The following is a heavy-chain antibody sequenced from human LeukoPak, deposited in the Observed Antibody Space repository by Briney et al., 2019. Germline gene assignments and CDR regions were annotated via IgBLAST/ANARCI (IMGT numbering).Heavy chain of an antibody. V-gene: IGHV3-15*01. Sequence: PGGSLRLSCGASGFTFSSYWMSWVHQAPGKGLEWVGRIKSNTAGGTINYAAPVKGRFTISRDDSKNTLYLQMNSLKTEDTALYYCTTDDYYDSSGYSPGFQQWGQGTLVTVSS. CDR3: TTDDYYDSSGYSPGFQQ. J-gene: IGHJ1*01. CDR1: GFTFSSYW. CDR2: IKSNTAGGTI. D-gene: IGHD3-22*01.